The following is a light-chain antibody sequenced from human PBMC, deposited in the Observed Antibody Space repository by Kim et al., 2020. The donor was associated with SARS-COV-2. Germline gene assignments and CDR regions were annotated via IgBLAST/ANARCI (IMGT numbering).Light chain of an antibody. CDR1: KLGDRY. CDR2: QDS. Sequence: GSPGQTASITCSGDKLGDRYACWYQQKPGQSPVLVIYQDSKRPSGIPERFSGSNSGNTATLTISGTQAMDEADYYCQAWDSSVYVFGTGTKVTVL. CDR3: QAWDSSVYV. J-gene: IGLJ1*01. V-gene: IGLV3-1*01.